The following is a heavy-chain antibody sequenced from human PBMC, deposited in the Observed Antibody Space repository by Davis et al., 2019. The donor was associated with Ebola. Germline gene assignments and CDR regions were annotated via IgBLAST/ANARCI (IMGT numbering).Heavy chain of an antibody. J-gene: IGHJ6*02. CDR3: AREIVVVVDGMDV. CDR1: GFTFSSYA. V-gene: IGHV3-23*01. Sequence: PGGSLRLSCAASGFTFSSYAMSWVRQAPGKGLEWVSAISGSGGSTYYAGSVKGRFTISRDNSKNTLYLQMNGLRAEDTAVYYCAREIVVVVDGMDVWGQGTTVTVSS. D-gene: IGHD2-15*01. CDR2: ISGSGGST.